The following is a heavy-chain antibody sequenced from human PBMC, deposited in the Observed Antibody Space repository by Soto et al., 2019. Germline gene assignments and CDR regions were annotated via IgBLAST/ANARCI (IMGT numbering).Heavy chain of an antibody. CDR3: AHRGGGIVDWYFDL. V-gene: IGHV2-5*02. CDR1: GFSLGTYGVG. Sequence: QITLNESGPTLVKPTQTLTLTCTFSGFSLGTYGVGVGWIRQPPGKVLEWLALIYWDDDKRYSPSLKSRLTITKDTSKRQVFLTLTNMDPVDTATYYCAHRGGGIVDWYFDLWGRGTPVIVSS. CDR2: IYWDDDK. D-gene: IGHD1-26*01. J-gene: IGHJ2*01.